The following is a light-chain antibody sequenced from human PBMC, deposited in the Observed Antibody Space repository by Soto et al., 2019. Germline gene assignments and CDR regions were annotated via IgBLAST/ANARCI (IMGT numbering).Light chain of an antibody. CDR2: GAS. J-gene: IGKJ4*01. CDR1: QSVNIY. V-gene: IGKV3D-15*01. Sequence: EIVMTQSPATLSVSPGERATLSCRASQSVNIYLAWYQQKPGQAPRLLIFGASSRATGIPARVSGSGSGTEFNLTISILQSADFAVDFCQQYDDWLRLTFGGGTKVEIK. CDR3: QQYDDWLRLT.